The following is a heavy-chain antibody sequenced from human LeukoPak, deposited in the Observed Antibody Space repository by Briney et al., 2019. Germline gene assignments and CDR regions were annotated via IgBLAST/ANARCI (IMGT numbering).Heavy chain of an antibody. CDR3: ATPVRYYIDV. CDR1: GGSITTSNW. V-gene: IGHV4-4*02. J-gene: IGHJ6*03. CDR2: IYHTGRA. Sequence: SETLSLTCTVSGGSITTSNWWSWVRQPPGKGLEWIAEIYHTGRANYNPSLKSRVTISVDKPENQFSLTVNSVTAADTAVYYCATPVRYYIDVWGKGTTVTVS. D-gene: IGHD3-16*01.